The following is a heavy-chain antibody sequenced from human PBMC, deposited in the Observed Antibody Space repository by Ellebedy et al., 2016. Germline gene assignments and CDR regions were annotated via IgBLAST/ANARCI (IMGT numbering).Heavy chain of an antibody. D-gene: IGHD4/OR15-4a*01. CDR2: IYYTGIT. J-gene: IGHJ3*02. CDR3: ARTARVPEM. Sequence: SETLSLTCNITDDSITSYYWSWIRQPPGKGLDYVGYIYYTGITKYNPSLVGRVIISLDTSKKLLTLKLTSVTAADTAVYFCARTARVPEMWGQGAMVTVSS. V-gene: IGHV4-59*01. CDR1: DDSITSYY.